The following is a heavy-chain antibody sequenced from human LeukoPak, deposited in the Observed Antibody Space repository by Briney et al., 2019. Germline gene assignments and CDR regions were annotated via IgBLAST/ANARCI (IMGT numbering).Heavy chain of an antibody. CDR2: IYYSGST. V-gene: IGHV4-59*01. J-gene: IGHJ4*02. D-gene: IGHD2-15*01. CDR1: GGSISSYY. CDR3: AGGLGYCSGGSCAYFDY. Sequence: TSETLSLTCTASGGSISSYYWSWIRQPPGKGLEWIGYIYYSGSTNYNPSLKSRVTISVDTSKNQFSLKLSSVTAADTAVYYCAGGLGYCSGGSCAYFDYWGQGTLVTVSS.